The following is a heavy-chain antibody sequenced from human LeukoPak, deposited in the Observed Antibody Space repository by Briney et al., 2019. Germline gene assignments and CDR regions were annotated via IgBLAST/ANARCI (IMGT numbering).Heavy chain of an antibody. Sequence: SETLSLTCTVSGCSISSYYWSWIRQPAGKGLEWIGRIYISGSTNYNPSLKSRVTMSVDTSKNHFFLKLSSVTAADTAMYYCARDACSGGSCQLNWFDPWGQGTLVTVSS. V-gene: IGHV4-4*07. CDR2: IYISGST. CDR1: GCSISSYY. J-gene: IGHJ5*02. D-gene: IGHD2-15*01. CDR3: ARDACSGGSCQLNWFDP.